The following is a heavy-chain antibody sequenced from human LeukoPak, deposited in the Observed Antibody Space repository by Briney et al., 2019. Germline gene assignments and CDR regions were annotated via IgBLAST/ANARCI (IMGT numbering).Heavy chain of an antibody. V-gene: IGHV4-59*02. J-gene: IGHJ4*02. Sequence: SETLSLTCTVSGGSVDGYYGNWIRQAPGKGLEWIGFIHYSGLTVYSPSLQSRVSMSVDTSRNQFSLDLSSVTAADTALYYCARDPPEDEWNSLDSWGQGILVTVSS. D-gene: IGHD1-7*01. CDR2: IHYSGLT. CDR3: ARDPPEDEWNSLDS. CDR1: GGSVDGYY.